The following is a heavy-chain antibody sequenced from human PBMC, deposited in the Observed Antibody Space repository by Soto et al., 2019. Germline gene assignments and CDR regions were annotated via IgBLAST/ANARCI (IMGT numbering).Heavy chain of an antibody. V-gene: IGHV4-39*02. CDR1: GGSISSSSYY. J-gene: IGHJ4*02. D-gene: IGHD3-10*01. CDR3: AREAPPVLLWFGELFRPLGYFDY. CDR2: IYYSGST. Sequence: SETLSLTCTVSGGSISSSSYYWGWIRQPPGKGLEWIGSIYYSGSTYYNPSLKSRVTISVDTSKNQFSLKLSSVTAADTAVYYCAREAPPVLLWFGELFRPLGYFDYWGQGTLVTVSS.